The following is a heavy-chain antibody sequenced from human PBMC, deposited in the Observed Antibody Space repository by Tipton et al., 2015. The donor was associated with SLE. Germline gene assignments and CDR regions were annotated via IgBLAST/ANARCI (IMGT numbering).Heavy chain of an antibody. CDR3: ARGCGGDSNWFDP. Sequence: TLSLTCSVYGDSLSGQYWSWIRQPPGKGLEWIGEVFRGGSTNYSPSLESRVTITVDMSKNQFSLRLISVTAADTAVYYCARGCGGDSNWFDPWGQGTLVTVSS. D-gene: IGHD2-21*01. J-gene: IGHJ5*02. CDR1: GDSLSGQY. V-gene: IGHV4-34*01. CDR2: VFRGGST.